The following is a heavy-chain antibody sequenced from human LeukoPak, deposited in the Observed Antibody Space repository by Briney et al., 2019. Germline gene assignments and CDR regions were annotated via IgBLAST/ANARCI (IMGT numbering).Heavy chain of an antibody. V-gene: IGHV1-69*13. CDR1: GYTFTSYD. Sequence: SVKVSCKASGYTFTSYDINWVRQATGQGLEWMGGIIPIFGTANYAQKFQGRVTITADESTSTAYMELSSLRSEDTAVYYCARGYYDFWSGYLLFFDYWGQGTLVTVSS. D-gene: IGHD3-3*01. CDR2: IIPIFGTA. J-gene: IGHJ4*02. CDR3: ARGYYDFWSGYLLFFDY.